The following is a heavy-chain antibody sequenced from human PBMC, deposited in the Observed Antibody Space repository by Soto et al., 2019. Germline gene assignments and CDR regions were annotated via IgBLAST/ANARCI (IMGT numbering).Heavy chain of an antibody. CDR1: GGSISSYY. D-gene: IGHD6-19*01. J-gene: IGHJ4*02. CDR3: GSGISVHNY. CDR2: IYYTGST. Sequence: SETLSLTCTVSGGSISSYYWSWIRQPPGKGLEWIGYIYYTGSTNYNPSLKSRVTISVDTSKNQFSLRLSSVSVADTAGYYCGSGISVHNYWGQGTLVTVSS. V-gene: IGHV4-59*01.